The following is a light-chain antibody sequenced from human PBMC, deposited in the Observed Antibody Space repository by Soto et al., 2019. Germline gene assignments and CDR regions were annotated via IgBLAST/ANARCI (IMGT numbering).Light chain of an antibody. Sequence: QSVLTQPPSASGTPGQRVTISCSGSSSNIGSNAVNWYQQFTGTAPKLLFFRDSQRHSGVPDRFSGSKSGTSASLAISGLQSEDEADYYCAALDDNLKGVMFGGGTKLTVL. CDR3: AALDDNLKGVM. CDR2: RDS. CDR1: SSNIGSNA. J-gene: IGLJ3*02. V-gene: IGLV1-44*01.